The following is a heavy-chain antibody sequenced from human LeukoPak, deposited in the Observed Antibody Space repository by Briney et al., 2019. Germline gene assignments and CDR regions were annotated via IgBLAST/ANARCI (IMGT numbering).Heavy chain of an antibody. CDR3: ARPLMYYFGSETYYWFDP. CDR1: GFTFRNYG. Sequence: GGSLRLSCAASGFTFRNYGMNWVRQAPGKGLEWVASIKQDGSVKYYVDSVKGRFTISRDNAKNSLYLQMNSLRAEDTAMYYCARPLMYYFGSETYYWFDPWGQGTLVTVSS. V-gene: IGHV3-7*01. D-gene: IGHD3-10*01. CDR2: IKQDGSVK. J-gene: IGHJ5*02.